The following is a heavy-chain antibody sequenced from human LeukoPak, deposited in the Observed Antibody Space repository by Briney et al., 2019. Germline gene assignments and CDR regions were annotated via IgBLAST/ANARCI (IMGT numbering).Heavy chain of an antibody. D-gene: IGHD2-15*01. J-gene: IGHJ5*02. CDR2: IYYSGST. V-gene: IGHV4-31*03. CDR1: GGSISSGGYY. CDR3: ARESSGGSATEDNWFDP. Sequence: SQTLSLTCTVSGGSISSGGYYWSWIRQHPGKGLEWIGYIYYSGSTYYNPSLKSRVTISVDTSKNQFSLKLSSVTAADTAVYYCARESSGGSATEDNWFDPWGQGTLVTVSS.